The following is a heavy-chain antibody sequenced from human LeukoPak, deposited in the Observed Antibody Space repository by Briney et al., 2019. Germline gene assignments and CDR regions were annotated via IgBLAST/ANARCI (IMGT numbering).Heavy chain of an antibody. D-gene: IGHD3-22*01. CDR2: INPSGGRT. V-gene: IGHV1-46*01. J-gene: IGHJ4*02. CDR3: ARGRRITMIVVALDY. CDR1: GYTFTSYY. Sequence: GASVKVSSNASGYTFTSYYMPWVRQATGQGLEWMGIINPSGGRTSYAQKSQRSVTMTSDTSRSTVYMELSSLRSEDTAVYYGARGRRITMIVVALDYWGEGALVTVSS.